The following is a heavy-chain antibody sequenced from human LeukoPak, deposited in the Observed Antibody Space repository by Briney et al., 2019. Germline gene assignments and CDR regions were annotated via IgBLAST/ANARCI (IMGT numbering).Heavy chain of an antibody. Sequence: ASVKVSCKVSGYTLTELSMHWVRQAPGKGLEWMGGFDSEDGETIYAQKFQGRVTMTEDTSTDTAYMELSSLRSEDTAVYYCATGYISRVVRGVNWFDPWGQGTLVTVPS. CDR3: ATGYISRVVRGVNWFDP. CDR1: GYTLTELS. J-gene: IGHJ5*02. D-gene: IGHD3-10*01. V-gene: IGHV1-24*01. CDR2: FDSEDGET.